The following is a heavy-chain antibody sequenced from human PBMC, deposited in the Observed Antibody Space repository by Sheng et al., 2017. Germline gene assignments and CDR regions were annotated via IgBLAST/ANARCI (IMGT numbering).Heavy chain of an antibody. D-gene: IGHD3-3*01. CDR2: IYYSGSH. Sequence: QLQLQESGPGLLKPSETLSLTCTVSGDSISDTNYYWGWIRQPPGKGLEWIANIYYSGSHLLSPSLQSRVTISVDTSKNQFSLKQTSVTAADTAVYYCARVDFWRGYSSSYFDYWGQGTLVTVSS. J-gene: IGHJ4*02. CDR1: GDSISDTNYY. CDR3: ARVDFWRGYSSSYFDY. V-gene: IGHV4-39*01.